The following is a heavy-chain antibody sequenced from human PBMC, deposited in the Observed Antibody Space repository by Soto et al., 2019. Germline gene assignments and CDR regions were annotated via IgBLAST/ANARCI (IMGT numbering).Heavy chain of an antibody. V-gene: IGHV4-30-4*01. D-gene: IGHD2-2*01. Sequence: QVQLQESGPGLVKPSQTLSLTCTVSGGSISSGDYYWSWIRQPPGKGLEWIGYIYYSGRTYYNPSRKSRVTVSVDTSKNQFSLRLSSVTAADTSVYYCGRVRPAYFDLWGRGTLVTVSS. J-gene: IGHJ2*01. CDR2: IYYSGRT. CDR3: GRVRPAYFDL. CDR1: GGSISSGDYY.